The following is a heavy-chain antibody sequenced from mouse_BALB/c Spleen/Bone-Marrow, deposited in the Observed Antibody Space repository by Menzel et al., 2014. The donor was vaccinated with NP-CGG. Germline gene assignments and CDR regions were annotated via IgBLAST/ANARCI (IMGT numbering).Heavy chain of an antibody. CDR3: ARGGNYVWFAY. J-gene: IGHJ3*01. V-gene: IGHV1-4*01. Sequence: ESGAELARPGASVKMSCKASGYTFTRYTMHWVKQRPGQGLEWIGYINPSSGYTNYNQKFKDKATLTADKSSSTAYMQLSSLTSEDSAVHYCARGGNYVWFAYWGQGSLVTVSA. CDR2: INPSSGYT. D-gene: IGHD2-1*01. CDR1: GYTFTRYT.